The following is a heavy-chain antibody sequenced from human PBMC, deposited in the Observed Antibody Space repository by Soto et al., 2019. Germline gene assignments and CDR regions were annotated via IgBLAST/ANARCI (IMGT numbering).Heavy chain of an antibody. J-gene: IGHJ5*02. CDR3: ARENSSGWYEGDWFDP. D-gene: IGHD6-19*01. Sequence: ASVKVSCKASGYTFTGYYMHWVRRAPGQGLEWMGWINPNSGGTNYAQKFQGWVTMTRDTSISTAYMELSRLRSDDTAVYYCARENSSGWYEGDWFDPWGQGTLVTVSS. CDR2: INPNSGGT. V-gene: IGHV1-2*04. CDR1: GYTFTGYY.